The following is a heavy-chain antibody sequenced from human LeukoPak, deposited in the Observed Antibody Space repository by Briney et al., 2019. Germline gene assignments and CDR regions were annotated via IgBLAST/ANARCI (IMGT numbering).Heavy chain of an antibody. CDR3: ARRRYYGSGSNNQNWFDP. CDR2: MNPNSGNT. Sequence: ASVKVSCKASGYTFTSYDINWVRQATGQGLEWMGWMNPNSGNTGYAQKFQGRVTMTRNTSISTAYMEPSSLRSEDTAVYYCARRRYYGSGSNNQNWFDPWGQGTLVTVSS. D-gene: IGHD3-10*01. CDR1: GYTFTSYD. V-gene: IGHV1-8*01. J-gene: IGHJ5*02.